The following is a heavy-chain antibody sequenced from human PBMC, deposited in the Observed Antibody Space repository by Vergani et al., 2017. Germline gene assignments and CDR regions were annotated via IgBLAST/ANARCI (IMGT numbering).Heavy chain of an antibody. V-gene: IGHV1-2*02. CDR1: GYTFTGYY. J-gene: IGHJ4*02. D-gene: IGHD1-1*01. Sequence: QVQLVPSGAEVKTPGASVKVSCKASGYTFTGYYMHWVRQAPGQGLEWMGWINPNSGGTNYAQKFQGRVTMTRDTSISTAYMELSRLRSDDTAVYYCARDAGYNWKYYFDYWGQGTLVTVSS. CDR2: INPNSGGT. CDR3: ARDAGYNWKYYFDY.